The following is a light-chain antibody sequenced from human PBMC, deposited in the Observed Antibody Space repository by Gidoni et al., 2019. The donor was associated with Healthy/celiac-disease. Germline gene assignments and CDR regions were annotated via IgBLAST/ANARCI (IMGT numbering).Light chain of an antibody. CDR3: QQRSNWPL. J-gene: IGKJ5*01. CDR2: DAS. Sequence: EMVLTKSPATMSLSPGERATLSCRSSQSVSSYLAWYQQKPDQAPRLLIYDASNRATGIPARFSGSGSGTDFTLTISSLEPEDFAVYYCQQRSNWPLFGQGTRLEIK. CDR1: QSVSSY. V-gene: IGKV3-11*01.